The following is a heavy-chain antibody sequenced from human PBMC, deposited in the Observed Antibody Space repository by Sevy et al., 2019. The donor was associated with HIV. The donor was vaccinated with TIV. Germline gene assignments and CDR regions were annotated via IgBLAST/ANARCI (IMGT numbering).Heavy chain of an antibody. D-gene: IGHD5-12*01. V-gene: IGHV3-23*01. Sequence: GGSLRLSCAASGFTFSGYAMTWVRQVPGKGLEWVSTISGSGGYTYYADSVKGRFTISRDNSKNTLYLQMNSLRVEDTAVYYSAKEEYSGYDYWGQGTRVTVSS. CDR2: ISGSGGYT. CDR1: GFTFSGYA. CDR3: AKEEYSGYDY. J-gene: IGHJ4*02.